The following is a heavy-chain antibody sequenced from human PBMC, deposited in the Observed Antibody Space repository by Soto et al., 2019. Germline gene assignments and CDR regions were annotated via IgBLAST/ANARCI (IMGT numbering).Heavy chain of an antibody. V-gene: IGHV3-48*02. CDR1: GFTFSSYS. J-gene: IGHJ4*02. CDR2: ITSSGTTV. Sequence: EVHLVESGGGLVQPGGSLRLSCAASGFTFSSYSLNWVRQAPGKGLEWVSYITSSGTTVYYADSVRGRFTISRDNAKNSLYLQMNILRDDHSAVYHRLRGSNNWAYYFDFWGQGTLVTVSS. D-gene: IGHD1-1*01. CDR3: LRGSNNWAYYFDF.